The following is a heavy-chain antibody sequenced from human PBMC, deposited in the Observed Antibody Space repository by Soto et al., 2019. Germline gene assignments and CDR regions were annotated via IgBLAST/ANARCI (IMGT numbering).Heavy chain of an antibody. CDR3: ARGDPGIFHY. J-gene: IGHJ4*02. CDR2: IYYSGST. Sequence: PSETLSLTCTVSGGSISSYYWSWIRQPPGKGLEWIGYIYYSGSTNYNPSLKSRVTMTRDTSISTAYMELSRLRSDDTAVYYCARGDPGIFHYWGQGTLVTVSS. V-gene: IGHV4-59*01. CDR1: GGSISSYY. D-gene: IGHD3-9*01.